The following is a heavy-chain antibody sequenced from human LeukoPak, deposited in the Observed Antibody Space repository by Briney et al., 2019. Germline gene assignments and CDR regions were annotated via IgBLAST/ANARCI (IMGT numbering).Heavy chain of an antibody. D-gene: IGHD2-2*03. CDR1: GFTFSNYW. Sequence: GGSLRLSCAASGFTFSNYWMSWVRQAPGKGLEWVANIKQDGSEKSVKGRFTISRDNAKNSLYLQMNSLRAEDTAVYYCASGSYYYYYMDVWGKGTTVTVSS. CDR3: ASGSYYYYYMDV. V-gene: IGHV3-7*01. CDR2: IKQDGSEK. J-gene: IGHJ6*03.